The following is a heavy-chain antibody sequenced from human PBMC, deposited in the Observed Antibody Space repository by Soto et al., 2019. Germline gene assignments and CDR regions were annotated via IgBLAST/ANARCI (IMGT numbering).Heavy chain of an antibody. Sequence: XGTLRLSCAASGFTFSSYSMNGVRQAPGEGLEWVSSISSSSSYIYYADSVKGRFTISRDNAKNSLYLQMNSLRAEDTAVYYWARGRGLGPVTLVGMEDWGQGTTVTVPS. J-gene: IGHJ6*02. CDR2: ISSSSSYI. CDR1: GFTFSSYS. V-gene: IGHV3-21*01. CDR3: ARGRGLGPVTLVGMED. D-gene: IGHD3-16*01.